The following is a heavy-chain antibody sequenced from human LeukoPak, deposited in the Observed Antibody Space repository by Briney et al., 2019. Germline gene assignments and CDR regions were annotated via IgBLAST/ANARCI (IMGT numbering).Heavy chain of an antibody. Sequence: PSETLSLTCTVSGGSISSYYWGWIRQHPGKGLEWIGYIYYSGSTYYNPSLKSRVTISVDTSKNQFSLKLSSVTAADTAVYYCARTTVATMSFDYWGQGTLVTASS. CDR1: GGSISSYY. D-gene: IGHD5-12*01. V-gene: IGHV4-59*06. J-gene: IGHJ4*02. CDR3: ARTTVATMSFDY. CDR2: IYYSGST.